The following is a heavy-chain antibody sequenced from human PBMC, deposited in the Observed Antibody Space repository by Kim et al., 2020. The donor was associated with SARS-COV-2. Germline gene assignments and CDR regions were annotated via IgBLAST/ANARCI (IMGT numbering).Heavy chain of an antibody. D-gene: IGHD6-19*01. CDR3: ARRKASGWRRLEFDY. CDR1: GGSISSSNW. V-gene: IGHV4-4*02. J-gene: IGHJ4*02. CDR2: IYHSGST. Sequence: SETLSLTCAVSGGSISSSNWWSWVRQPPGKGLEWIGEIYHSGSTNYNPSLKSRVTISVDKSKNQFSLKLSSVTAADTAVYYCARRKASGWRRLEFDYWGQGTLVTVSS.